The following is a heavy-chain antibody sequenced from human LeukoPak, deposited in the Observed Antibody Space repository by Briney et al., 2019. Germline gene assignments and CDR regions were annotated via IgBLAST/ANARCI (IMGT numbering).Heavy chain of an antibody. Sequence: GGSLRLSCAASGFTFSSYWMHWVRQAPGKGLVWVSRINSDGSSTSYADSVKGRFTISRDNAKNSLYLQMNSLRAEDTAVYYCARRYDSSRYYYYMDVWGKGTTVTISS. D-gene: IGHD6-13*01. CDR2: INSDGSST. J-gene: IGHJ6*03. CDR3: ARRYDSSRYYYYMDV. CDR1: GFTFSSYW. V-gene: IGHV3-74*01.